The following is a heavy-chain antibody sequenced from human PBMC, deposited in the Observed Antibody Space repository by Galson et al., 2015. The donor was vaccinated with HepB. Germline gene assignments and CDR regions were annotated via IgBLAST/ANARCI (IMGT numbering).Heavy chain of an antibody. Sequence: SLRLSCAASGFTFSSHSMNWVRQAPGKGLEWASYISSSGTTIYYADSVKGRFTISRDNAKNSLYLQMNSLGDEDTAVYYCARDPSPTTDAWYYFDYWGQGTLVTVSS. CDR1: GFTFSSHS. CDR2: ISSSGTTI. D-gene: IGHD1-1*01. V-gene: IGHV3-48*02. J-gene: IGHJ4*02. CDR3: ARDPSPTTDAWYYFDY.